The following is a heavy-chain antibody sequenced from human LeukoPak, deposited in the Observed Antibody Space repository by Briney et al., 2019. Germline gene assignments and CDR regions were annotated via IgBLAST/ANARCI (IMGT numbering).Heavy chain of an antibody. CDR3: ATSYYDILTGYRPLAY. Sequence: GASVKVSCKTSGYTFSNYYMHWVRQAPGQGLEWMGVINPNGATTGYAQKFQGRVTMTRDMSTSTVYMELSSLRSEDTAVYYCATSYYDILTGYRPLAYWGQGTLVTVSS. CDR1: GYTFSNYY. CDR2: INPNGATT. V-gene: IGHV1-46*01. D-gene: IGHD3-9*01. J-gene: IGHJ4*02.